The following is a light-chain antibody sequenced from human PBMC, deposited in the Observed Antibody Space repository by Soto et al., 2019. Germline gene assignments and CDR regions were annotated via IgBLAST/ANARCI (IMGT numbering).Light chain of an antibody. Sequence: EIVMTQSPATLSVSPGERDTLSCRASQSVSSNLAWYQQKPGQAPRLLIYGASTRATGIPARISGSGSGTESTLTISSLLSEYVAVYYGQQENNWRLFGRGTEVDIK. CDR3: QQENNWRL. J-gene: IGKJ3*01. CDR2: GAS. CDR1: QSVSSN. V-gene: IGKV3-15*01.